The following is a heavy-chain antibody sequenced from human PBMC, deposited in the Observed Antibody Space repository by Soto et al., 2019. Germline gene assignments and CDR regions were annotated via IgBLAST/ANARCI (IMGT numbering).Heavy chain of an antibody. Sequence: QVQLVQSGAEEKKPGASVKVSCKASGYTFTSHAMHWVRQAPGQGLEWMGWINAGNGNTKYSQKFQGRVTITTDTSXXTAYMELSSLRSEDTAVYYCAGDGIAAAGTSWFDPWGQGTLVTVSS. D-gene: IGHD6-13*01. CDR2: INAGNGNT. V-gene: IGHV1-3*05. CDR3: AGDGIAAAGTSWFDP. CDR1: GYTFTSHA. J-gene: IGHJ5*02.